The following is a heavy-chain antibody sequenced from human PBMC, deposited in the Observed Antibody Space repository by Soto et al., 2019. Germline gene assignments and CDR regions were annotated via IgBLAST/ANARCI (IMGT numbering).Heavy chain of an antibody. CDR3: ATGGSGSYLDY. D-gene: IGHD3-10*01. V-gene: IGHV1-69*04. CDR2: IIPILGIA. Sequence: SVKVSCKASGYTFTSYGINWVRQAPGQGLEWMGRIIPILGIANYAQKFQGRVTITADKSTSTAYMELSSLRSEDTAVYYCATGGSGSYLDYWGQGTLVTVSS. J-gene: IGHJ4*02. CDR1: GYTFTSYG.